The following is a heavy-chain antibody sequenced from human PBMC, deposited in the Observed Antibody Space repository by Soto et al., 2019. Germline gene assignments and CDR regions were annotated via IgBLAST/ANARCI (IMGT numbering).Heavy chain of an antibody. CDR1: GFTFNSYS. CDR2: ISSSSSYI. D-gene: IGHD1-26*01. Sequence: PVWSLRLAFAASGFTFNSYSMNWGRQAPGKGLEWVSSISSSSSYIYYADSVKSRFTISRDNAKNSLYLQMNSLRAEDTAVYYCERGSTTGYSYAFDIWGQGTMV. CDR3: ERGSTTGYSYAFDI. V-gene: IGHV3-21*03. J-gene: IGHJ3*02.